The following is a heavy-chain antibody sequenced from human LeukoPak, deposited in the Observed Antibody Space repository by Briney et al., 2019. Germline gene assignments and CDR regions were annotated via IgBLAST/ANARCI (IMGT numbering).Heavy chain of an antibody. J-gene: IGHJ4*02. V-gene: IGHV4-59*01. CDR3: ARLRATVTSLHYFDH. Sequence: SETLSLTCTVSGGSISSYYWSWIRQPPGKGLEWIGYSGSTNYNPSLKSRLTISVDTSKNQFSLKLSSVTAADTAVYYCARLRATVTSLHYFDHWGQGTLVTVSS. CDR1: GGSISSYY. D-gene: IGHD4-17*01. CDR2: SGST.